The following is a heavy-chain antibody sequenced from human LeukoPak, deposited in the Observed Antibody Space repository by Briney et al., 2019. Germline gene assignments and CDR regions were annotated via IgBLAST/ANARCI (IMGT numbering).Heavy chain of an antibody. J-gene: IGHJ3*02. CDR2: IDPDDPYT. CDR3: ARHGSFDI. Sequence: GESLKISCKGSGYSFTTYWISWVRQMPGKGLDCMGTIDPDDPYTNYSPSFQGHVTISADKSISTAYLEWSSLKASDTAMYYCARHGSFDIWGQGTMVTVSS. CDR1: GYSFTTYW. V-gene: IGHV5-10-1*01.